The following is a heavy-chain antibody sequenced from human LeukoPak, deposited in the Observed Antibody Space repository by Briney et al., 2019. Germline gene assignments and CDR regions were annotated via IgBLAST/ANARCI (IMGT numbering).Heavy chain of an antibody. CDR1: GFTFSSYW. Sequence: GGSLRLSCAASGFTFSSYWMSWVRQAPGKGLEWVANIKQDGSEKYYVDSVKGRFTISRDNAKNSLYLQMNSLRAEDTAVYYCAREVRFYYDSSAQYVDYWGREPWSPSPQ. CDR2: IKQDGSEK. CDR3: AREVRFYYDSSAQYVDY. J-gene: IGHJ4*02. D-gene: IGHD3-22*01. V-gene: IGHV3-7*01.